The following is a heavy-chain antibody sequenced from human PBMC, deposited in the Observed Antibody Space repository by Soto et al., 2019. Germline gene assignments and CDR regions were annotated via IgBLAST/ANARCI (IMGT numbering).Heavy chain of an antibody. V-gene: IGHV4-39*07. CDR1: GGSISSGDYY. CDR2: INHSGST. CDR3: AKRGYKIIEAAGTDWFDP. J-gene: IGHJ5*02. D-gene: IGHD6-13*01. Sequence: PXATLSLNFSFSGGSISSGDYYWSWIRQPPGKGLEWIGEINHSGSTNYNPSLKSRVTISVDTSKNQFSLKLSSVTAADTAVYYCAKRGYKIIEAAGTDWFDPWGQGTLVTVSS.